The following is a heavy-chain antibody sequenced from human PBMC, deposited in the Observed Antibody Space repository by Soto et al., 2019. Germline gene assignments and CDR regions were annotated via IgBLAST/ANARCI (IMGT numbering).Heavy chain of an antibody. Sequence: GGSLRLSCAASGFTFDSPYSHGMSWVRQSPGKGPEWVSTISSNGANTHYAESVKGRFTISKDASRNTVHLHMNSLRAEDTATYFCVSWVSAHFDYWGHGTPVTV. CDR3: VSWVSAHFDY. V-gene: IGHV3-23*01. D-gene: IGHD2-8*01. J-gene: IGHJ4*01. CDR1: GFTFDSPYSHG. CDR2: ISSNGANT.